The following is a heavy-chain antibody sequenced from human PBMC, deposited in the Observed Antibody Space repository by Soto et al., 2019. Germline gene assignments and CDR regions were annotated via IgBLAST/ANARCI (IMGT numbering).Heavy chain of an antibody. Sequence: VQLLESGGDLVQPGGFLRLSCAVSGFTFTKYAVSWVRQAPGKGLEWVSTITGSGDKAYHADSVKGRFTISRDSSKNTVFLQMNGLGAEGTAMYFCARDLVAEAVSGAFDSWGQGTLVTVSS. J-gene: IGHJ4*02. CDR3: ARDLVAEAVSGAFDS. V-gene: IGHV3-23*01. D-gene: IGHD6-13*01. CDR1: GFTFTKYA. CDR2: ITGSGDKA.